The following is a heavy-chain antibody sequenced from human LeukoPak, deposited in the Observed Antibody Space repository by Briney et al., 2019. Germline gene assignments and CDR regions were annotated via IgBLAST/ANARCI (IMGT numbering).Heavy chain of an antibody. J-gene: IGHJ6*02. CDR3: ARGLGAAAYYYYYGMDV. CDR2: INHSGST. D-gene: IGHD6-13*01. Sequence: SETLSLTCAVHARSFSGYDGSWIRQPPGKGLEWLGEINHSGSTNYNPSLKSRVTISVDTSKNQFSLKLSSVTAADTAVYYCARGLGAAAYYYYYGMDVWGQGTTVTVSS. V-gene: IGHV4-34*01. CDR1: ARSFSGYD.